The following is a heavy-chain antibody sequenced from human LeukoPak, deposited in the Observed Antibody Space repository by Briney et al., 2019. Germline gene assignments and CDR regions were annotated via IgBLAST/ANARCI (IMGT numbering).Heavy chain of an antibody. Sequence: SQTLSLTCAISGDSVSSNSAAWNWIRQSPSRGLEWLGRTYYRSKWYNDYAVSVKSRMTINPDTPKNQFSLQLNSVTPEDTAVYYCAKSDSSGWYVNWFDPWGQGTLVTVSS. D-gene: IGHD6-19*01. V-gene: IGHV6-1*01. CDR2: TYYRSKWYN. CDR1: GDSVSSNSAA. CDR3: AKSDSSGWYVNWFDP. J-gene: IGHJ5*02.